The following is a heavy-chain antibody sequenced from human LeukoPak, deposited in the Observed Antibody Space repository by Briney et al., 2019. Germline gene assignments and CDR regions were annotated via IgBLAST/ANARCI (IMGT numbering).Heavy chain of an antibody. V-gene: IGHV4-61*02. J-gene: IGHJ1*01. D-gene: IGHD6-13*01. CDR1: GGSISSGSYY. CDR3: ARGSAWYEIYFQH. Sequence: SQTLSLTRTVSGGSISSGSYYWSWIRQPAGKGLEWIGRIYTSGSTNYNPSLKSRATISVDTSKNRFSLKLSSVTAADTAVYYCARGSAWYEIYFQHWGQGTVVTVSS. CDR2: IYTSGST.